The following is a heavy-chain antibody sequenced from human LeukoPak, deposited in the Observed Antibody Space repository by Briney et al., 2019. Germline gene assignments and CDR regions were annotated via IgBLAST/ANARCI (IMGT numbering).Heavy chain of an antibody. CDR2: IYYSGST. CDR1: GGSISDYY. Sequence: SETLSLTCTVSGGSISDYYWNWIRQPPGKGLEWIGYIYYSGSTTYNPSLKSRVTMSVDTAKNQFSLKLRSVTAADTAVYYCASGDFCIKSNCYLRPMDVWGKGTTVTVSS. J-gene: IGHJ6*03. D-gene: IGHD3-3*01. V-gene: IGHV4-59*01. CDR3: ASGDFCIKSNCYLRPMDV.